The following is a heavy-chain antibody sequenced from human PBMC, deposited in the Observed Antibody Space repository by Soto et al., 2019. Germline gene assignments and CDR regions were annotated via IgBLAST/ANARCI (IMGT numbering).Heavy chain of an antibody. J-gene: IGHJ5*02. CDR3: TSGWYEERWFDP. CDR2: IYYSGST. V-gene: IGHV4-39*01. Sequence: QLQLQESGPGLVKPSETLSLTCTVSGGSISSSSYYWGWIRQPPGKGLEWIGSIYYSGSTYYNPSLKSRVTISVDTSKYQFSLKLSSVTAADTAVYYCTSGWYEERWFDPWGQGTLVTVSS. CDR1: GGSISSSSYY. D-gene: IGHD6-19*01.